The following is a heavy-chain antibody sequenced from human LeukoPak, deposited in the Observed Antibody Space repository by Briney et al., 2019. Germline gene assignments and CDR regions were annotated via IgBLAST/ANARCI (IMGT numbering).Heavy chain of an antibody. CDR1: GYTFGSHG. Sequence: ASVKVSCKASGYTFGSHGISWVRQAPGQGLECMGWISGYNGNTKYVQKFQGRVTMTTDTSTNTAYMELRSLRSDDTAVYFCARLGYGDYYLGYWGQGTLVTVSS. J-gene: IGHJ4*02. CDR2: ISGYNGNT. V-gene: IGHV1-18*01. D-gene: IGHD4-17*01. CDR3: ARLGYGDYYLGY.